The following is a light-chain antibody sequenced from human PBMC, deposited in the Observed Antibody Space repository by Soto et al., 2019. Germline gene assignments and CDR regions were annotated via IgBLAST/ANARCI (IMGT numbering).Light chain of an antibody. J-gene: IGKJ5*01. CDR3: QQFNSYPLT. Sequence: AIQLTQSPSSLSASVGDRVTITCRPSQVISSALAWHQQKPGKAPKLLIYDASSLKSGVPSRFSGSGFGTDFTLTISNLQPEDFATYYCQQFNSYPLTFGQGTRLEIK. CDR1: QVISSA. V-gene: IGKV1-13*02. CDR2: DAS.